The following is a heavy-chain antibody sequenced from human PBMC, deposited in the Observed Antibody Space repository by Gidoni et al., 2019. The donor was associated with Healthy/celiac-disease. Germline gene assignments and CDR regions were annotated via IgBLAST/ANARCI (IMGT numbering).Heavy chain of an antibody. CDR2: LYHSGST. D-gene: IGHD4-17*01. Sequence: QLQLQESGSGLVKPSQTLSLTCAVSGGSISSGGYSWSWIRQPPGKGLEWIGYLYHSGSTYYNPSLKSRVTISVDRSKNQFSLKLSSVTAADTAVYYCARVQHDYGDYPYYFDYWGQGTLVTVSS. J-gene: IGHJ4*02. CDR3: ARVQHDYGDYPYYFDY. V-gene: IGHV4-30-2*01. CDR1: GGSISSGGYS.